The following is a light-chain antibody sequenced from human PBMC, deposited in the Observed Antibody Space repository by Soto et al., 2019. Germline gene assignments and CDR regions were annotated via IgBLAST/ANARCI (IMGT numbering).Light chain of an antibody. CDR2: AAS. J-gene: IGKJ1*01. CDR3: LQDYNYPRT. Sequence: AIQMTQSPSSLSASVGDRVTITCRASQGIRNDLGWYQQRPGKAPKLLIYAASSLQSGVPSRFSGSGSGTDFTITLSSLKPEDFATYYCLQDYNYPRTFGKGTKVEIK. CDR1: QGIRND. V-gene: IGKV1-6*01.